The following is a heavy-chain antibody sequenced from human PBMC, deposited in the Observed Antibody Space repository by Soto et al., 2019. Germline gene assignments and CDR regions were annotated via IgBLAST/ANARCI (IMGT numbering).Heavy chain of an antibody. J-gene: IGHJ6*03. CDR1: GYTFTSYY. Sequence: ASVKVSCKASGYTFTSYYMHWVRQAPGQGLEWMGIINPSGGSTSYAQKFQGRVTMTRDTSTSTVYMELSSLRSEDTALYYCARPNVPTVTTVESGYYYYYMDVWGKGTTVTVSS. V-gene: IGHV1-46*03. CDR2: INPSGGST. CDR3: ARPNVPTVTTVESGYYYYYMDV. D-gene: IGHD4-4*01.